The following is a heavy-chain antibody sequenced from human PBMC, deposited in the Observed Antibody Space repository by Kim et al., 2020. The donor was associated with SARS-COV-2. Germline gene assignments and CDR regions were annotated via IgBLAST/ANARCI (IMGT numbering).Heavy chain of an antibody. V-gene: IGHV4-59*12. D-gene: IGHD3-10*01. J-gene: IGHJ4*02. CDR1: SASISSAF. Sequence: SETLSLTCTVSSASISSAFWSWIRQPPGKSLEWIGYISHDGKTNYNPSLQSRVTVSVDTSKNQFSLNLSSVTAADTAVYYCVRGGGLYDSWGQGTLVTVS. CDR3: VRGGGLYDS. CDR2: ISHDGKT.